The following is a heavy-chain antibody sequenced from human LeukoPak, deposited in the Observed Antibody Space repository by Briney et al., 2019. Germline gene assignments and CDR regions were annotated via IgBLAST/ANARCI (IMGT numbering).Heavy chain of an antibody. CDR1: GFTFDDYA. CDR2: ISWNSGSI. CDR3: AKDREDDILATYYFDY. J-gene: IGHJ4*02. Sequence: GGSLRLSCAASGFTFDDYAMHWVRQAPGKGLEWVSGISWNSGSIGYADSVKGRFTISRDNAKNSLYLQMNSLRAEDTALYYCAKDREDDILATYYFDYWGQGTLVTVSS. V-gene: IGHV3-9*01. D-gene: IGHD3-9*01.